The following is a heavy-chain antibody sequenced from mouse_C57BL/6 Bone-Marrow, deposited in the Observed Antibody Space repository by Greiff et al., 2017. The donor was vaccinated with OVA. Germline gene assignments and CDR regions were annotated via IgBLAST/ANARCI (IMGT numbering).Heavy chain of an antibody. Sequence: EVKLQESGPELVKPGASVKISCKASGYSFTGYYMNWVKQSPEKSLEWIGEINPSTGGTTYNQKFKAKATLTVDKSSSTAYMQLKSLTSEDSAVYYCARYSSGPDYFDYWGQGTTLTVSS. V-gene: IGHV1-42*01. J-gene: IGHJ2*01. CDR3: ARYSSGPDYFDY. D-gene: IGHD3-2*02. CDR2: INPSTGGT. CDR1: GYSFTGYY.